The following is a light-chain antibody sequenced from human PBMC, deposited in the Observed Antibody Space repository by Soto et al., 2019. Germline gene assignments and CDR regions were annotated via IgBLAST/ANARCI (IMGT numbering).Light chain of an antibody. V-gene: IGLV3-21*02. CDR1: NIEIKS. Sequence: SYELTQPPSVSVAPGQTARITCGGNNIEIKSVHWYQQKPGHAPVLVVYDDGDRTTGIPERFSGSKSGNTATLTTSRVEAEDGADYYCQVCDTANPVIFVVGTKLTVL. CDR3: QVCDTANPVI. J-gene: IGLJ2*01. CDR2: DDG.